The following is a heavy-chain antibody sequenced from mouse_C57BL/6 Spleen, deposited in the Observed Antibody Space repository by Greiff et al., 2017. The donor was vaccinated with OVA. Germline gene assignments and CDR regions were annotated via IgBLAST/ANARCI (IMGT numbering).Heavy chain of an antibody. CDR2: IHPNSGST. Sequence: QVQLQQPGAELVKPGASVKLSCKASGYTFTSYWMHWVKQRPGQGLEWIGMIHPNSGSTNYNEKFKSKATLTVDKSSSTAYMQLSSLTDEDSAVYYCARLDYDYDKAMDYWGQGTSVTVSS. J-gene: IGHJ4*01. V-gene: IGHV1-64*01. CDR3: ARLDYDYDKAMDY. CDR1: GYTFTSYW. D-gene: IGHD2-4*01.